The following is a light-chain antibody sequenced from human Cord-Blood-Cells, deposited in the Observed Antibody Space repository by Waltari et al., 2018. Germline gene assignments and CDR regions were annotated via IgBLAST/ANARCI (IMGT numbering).Light chain of an antibody. V-gene: IGKV1-39*01. CDR3: QQSYSTPFI. J-gene: IGKJ3*01. CDR1: QSISSY. Sequence: DRVTITCRASQSISSYLNWYQQKPGKAPKLLIYAASSLQSGVPSRFSGSGSGTDFTLTISSLQPEDFATYYCQQSYSTPFIFGPGTKVDIK. CDR2: AAS.